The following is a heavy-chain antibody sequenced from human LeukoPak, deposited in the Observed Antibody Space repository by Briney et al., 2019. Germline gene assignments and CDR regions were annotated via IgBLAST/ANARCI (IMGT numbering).Heavy chain of an antibody. D-gene: IGHD2-2*01. CDR1: GFTFTSTA. Sequence: GTSVTVSCKASGFTFTSTAVQWVRQARGQRLEWIGWILVGSGNTNYAQMFQERVTLTWDVSTSTAYMVLSSLRSVDTAIYYCASDPPYTSSSAWWGQGTLVTVSS. J-gene: IGHJ4*02. CDR3: ASDPPYTSSSAW. V-gene: IGHV1-58*01. CDR2: ILVGSGNT.